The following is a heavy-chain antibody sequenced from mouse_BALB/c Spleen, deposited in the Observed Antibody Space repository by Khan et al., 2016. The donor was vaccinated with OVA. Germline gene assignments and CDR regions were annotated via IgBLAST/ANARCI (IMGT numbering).Heavy chain of an antibody. Sequence: QVQLQQSGAELARPGASVKMSCKASGYTFTSYTIHWIKLRPGQGLEWIGYINPSNGYPNYNQKFRDKATLTAEKSSTTAYMQLNSLTTDDSAVYNCVRDGAYHRNDGWFAYWGQGTLVTVSA. D-gene: IGHD2-14*01. V-gene: IGHV1-4*01. CDR3: VRDGAYHRNDGWFAY. CDR2: INPSNGYP. CDR1: GYTFTSYT. J-gene: IGHJ3*01.